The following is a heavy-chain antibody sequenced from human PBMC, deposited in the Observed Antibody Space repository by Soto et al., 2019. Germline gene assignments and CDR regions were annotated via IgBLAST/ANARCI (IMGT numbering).Heavy chain of an antibody. CDR3: ARVGVAEAMDV. D-gene: IGHD2-15*01. CDR1: GFTFSTYS. CDR2: IRSNSYI. J-gene: IGHJ6*02. Sequence: GGSLRLSCAASGFTFSTYSMNWVRQAPGKGLEWVSCIRSNSYIYYADSVKGRFTISRDNAKNSLYLQMNSLRVEDTAVYFCARVGVAEAMDVWGQGTTVTVSS. V-gene: IGHV3-21*01.